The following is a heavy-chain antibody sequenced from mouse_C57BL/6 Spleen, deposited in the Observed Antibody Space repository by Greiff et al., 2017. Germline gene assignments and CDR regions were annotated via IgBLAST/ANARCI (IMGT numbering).Heavy chain of an antibody. Sequence: VKLVESGAELVRPGASVTLSCKASGYTFTDYEMHWVKQTPVHGLEWIGAIDPETGGTAYNQKFKGKAILTADKSSSTAYMELRSLTSEDSAVYYCTRGGVLTFDYWGQGTTLTVSS. CDR1: GYTFTDYE. CDR3: TRGGVLTFDY. V-gene: IGHV1-15*01. J-gene: IGHJ2*01. CDR2: IDPETGGT. D-gene: IGHD1-1*01.